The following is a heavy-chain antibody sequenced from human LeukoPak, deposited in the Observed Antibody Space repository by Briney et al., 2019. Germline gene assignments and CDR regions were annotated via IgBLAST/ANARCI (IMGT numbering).Heavy chain of an antibody. CDR1: GFTVSSYE. CDR2: ISSSGSTI. Sequence: GGSLRLSCAASGFTVSSYEMNSVRQAPGKGLGWVSYISSSGSTIYYADSVKGRFTISRDNAKNSLYLQMNSLRAEDTAVYYCARDSTDYGDYYWYFDLWGRGTLVTVSS. D-gene: IGHD4-17*01. J-gene: IGHJ2*01. V-gene: IGHV3-48*03. CDR3: ARDSTDYGDYYWYFDL.